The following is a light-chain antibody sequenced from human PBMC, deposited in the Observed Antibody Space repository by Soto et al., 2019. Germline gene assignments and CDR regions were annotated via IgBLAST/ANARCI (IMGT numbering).Light chain of an antibody. V-gene: IGLV2-23*02. Sequence: QSVLTQPPSVSGSPGQSITISCIGTSSDVGSYNLVSWYQQHPGKAPKVLIYEVSERPSGVSNRFSGSKSGNTASLTISGLRAEDEAEYYCCSYAGSRTHVLFGGGTKLTVL. CDR2: EVS. CDR1: SSDVGSYNL. J-gene: IGLJ2*01. CDR3: CSYAGSRTHVL.